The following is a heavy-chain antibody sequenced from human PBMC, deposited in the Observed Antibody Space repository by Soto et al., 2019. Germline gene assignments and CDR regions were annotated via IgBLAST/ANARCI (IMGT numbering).Heavy chain of an antibody. J-gene: IGHJ4*02. V-gene: IGHV3-23*01. Sequence: EVQLLESGGGLVQRGGSQRLSCAASGFTFTSYVMSWVRQAPGKGLEWVAGISGGGSTAFYADYVKGRFTISRDNAKNTVVFQMESLRAEDTAIYYCAKDSNKYSSSLRGRYFDYWGQGTLVTVSS. D-gene: IGHD3-22*01. CDR2: ISGGGSTA. CDR1: GFTFTSYV. CDR3: AKDSNKYSSSLRGRYFDY.